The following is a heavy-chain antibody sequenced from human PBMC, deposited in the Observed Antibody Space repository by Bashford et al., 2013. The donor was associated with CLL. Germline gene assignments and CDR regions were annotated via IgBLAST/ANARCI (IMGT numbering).Heavy chain of an antibody. CDR1: GGTFSTYT. CDR2: IIPVLGLA. Sequence: SVKVSCKASGGTFSTYTISWVRQAPGQGLEWMGRIIPVLGLANYAQKFQGRVTITADESTSTAYMELSSLRSEDTAVYYCARDGGTSSSPARNYYYGMDVWGRRDHGHRLL. V-gene: IGHV1-69*04. D-gene: IGHD6-13*01. CDR3: ARDGGTSSSPARNYYYGMDV. J-gene: IGHJ6*02.